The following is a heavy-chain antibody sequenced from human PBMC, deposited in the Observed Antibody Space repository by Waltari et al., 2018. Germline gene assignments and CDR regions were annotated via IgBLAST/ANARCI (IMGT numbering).Heavy chain of an antibody. V-gene: IGHV3-33*05. CDR1: GFTLGNYG. CDR3: AREYSRICFHALDG. D-gene: IGHD6-13*01. Sequence: QVHVVESGGGVVQPGGSLRLSCAASGFTLGNYGMHWVRQAPGKGLDWVAVIQYDGSSKNYADSVKGRFTIARENSKNTLYLEMKSLRAEDTAVYYCAREYSRICFHALDGWGQGTAVTVSS. J-gene: IGHJ6*02. CDR2: IQYDGSSK.